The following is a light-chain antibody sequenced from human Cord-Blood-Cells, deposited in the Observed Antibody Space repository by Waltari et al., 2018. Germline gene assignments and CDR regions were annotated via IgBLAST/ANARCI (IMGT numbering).Light chain of an antibody. V-gene: IGLV2-14*01. Sequence: QSALTQPASVSGSPGQSITISCTGTSSDVGGYNNVPVYQQHPGTAPKLLIYEVSIPPSGVSNRCSGSKSGNTASLTIAGLQAEDDADYYCSSYTGSSTLYVFGTGTKVTVL. CDR2: EVS. J-gene: IGLJ1*01. CDR1: SSDVGGYNN. CDR3: SSYTGSSTLYV.